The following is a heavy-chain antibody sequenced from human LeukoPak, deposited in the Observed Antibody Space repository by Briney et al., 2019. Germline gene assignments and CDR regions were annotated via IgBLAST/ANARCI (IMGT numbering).Heavy chain of an antibody. Sequence: GGSLRLSCAASGFIFSNTWMSWVRQAPGKGLEWIARIKSDTDGGTSDYAAPVKGRFTISRDDSNSTVYLQMSSLKTEDTGVYYCTCGHYHGSNFHFYYGMHVWGQGTTVTVSS. CDR1: GFIFSNTW. CDR2: IKSDTDGGTS. V-gene: IGHV3-15*01. J-gene: IGHJ6*02. CDR3: TCGHYHGSNFHFYYGMHV. D-gene: IGHD1-14*01.